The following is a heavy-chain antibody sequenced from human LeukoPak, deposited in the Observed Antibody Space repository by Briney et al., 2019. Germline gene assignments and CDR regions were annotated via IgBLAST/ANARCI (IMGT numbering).Heavy chain of an antibody. V-gene: IGHV4-38-2*02. CDR2: IYHSGST. CDR3: ARGLLHYYDSGGYYYGA. Sequence: SETLSLTCTVSGYSISSGYYWGWIRQPPGKGLEWIGSIYHSGSTNYNPSLKSRVTISVDTSKNQFSLKLSSVTAADTAVFYCARGLLHYYDSGGYYYGAWGQGTLVTVSS. CDR1: GYSISSGYY. J-gene: IGHJ5*02. D-gene: IGHD3-22*01.